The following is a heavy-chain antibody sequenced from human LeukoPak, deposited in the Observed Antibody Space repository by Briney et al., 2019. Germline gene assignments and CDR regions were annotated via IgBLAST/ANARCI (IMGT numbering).Heavy chain of an antibody. CDR2: ISSSSSYI. CDR3: ARDSVVAVVFDY. CDR1: GFTFSSYS. J-gene: IGHJ4*02. D-gene: IGHD5-12*01. V-gene: IGHV3-21*01. Sequence: GGSLRLSCAASGFTFSSYSMNWVRQAPGKGLEWVSSISSSSSYIYYADSVKGRFTISRDNAKNSLYMQMNSLRAEDTAVYYCARDSVVAVVFDYWGQGTLVTVSS.